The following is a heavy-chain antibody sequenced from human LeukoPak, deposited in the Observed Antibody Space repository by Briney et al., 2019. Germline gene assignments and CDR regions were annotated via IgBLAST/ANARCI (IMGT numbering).Heavy chain of an antibody. V-gene: IGHV3-30*18. CDR3: AKTIRDSGWYYFDY. Sequence: PGGSLRLSCVASGFTFRSYGMHWVRQAPGKGLEWVAIISNDGSSKYYADSVKGRFTISRDNSKNTLYLQVNSLRTEDTAVYYCAKTIRDSGWYYFDYWGQGTLVTVSS. CDR2: ISNDGSSK. J-gene: IGHJ4*02. D-gene: IGHD6-19*01. CDR1: GFTFRSYG.